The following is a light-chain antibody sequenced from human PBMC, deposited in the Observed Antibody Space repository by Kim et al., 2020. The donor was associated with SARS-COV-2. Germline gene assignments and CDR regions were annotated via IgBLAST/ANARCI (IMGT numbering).Light chain of an antibody. J-gene: IGLJ2*01. CDR2: DNN. CDR3: GTWDNSLSAVV. V-gene: IGLV1-51*01. CDR1: SSNIGTYY. Sequence: QSVLTQPPSVSAAAGQKVTISCSGSSSNIGTYYVSWYQHLPGTAPTLLIYDNNKRPSGIPDRFSGSKSGTSATLGITGLQTGDEADYYCGTWDNSLSAVVFGGGTQLTVL.